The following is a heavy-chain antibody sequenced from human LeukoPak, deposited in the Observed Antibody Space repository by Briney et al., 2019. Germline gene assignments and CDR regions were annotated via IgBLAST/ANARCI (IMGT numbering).Heavy chain of an antibody. J-gene: IGHJ4*02. CDR3: ARGGRNVEMATMC. CDR2: ISSSSSTI. Sequence: GGSLRLSCAASGFTFSSYSMNWVRQAPGKGLEWVSYISSSSSTIYYADSVKGRFTISRDNAKNSLYLQMNSLRAEDTAVYYCARGGRNVEMATMCWGQGTLVTVSS. D-gene: IGHD5-24*01. V-gene: IGHV3-48*01. CDR1: GFTFSSYS.